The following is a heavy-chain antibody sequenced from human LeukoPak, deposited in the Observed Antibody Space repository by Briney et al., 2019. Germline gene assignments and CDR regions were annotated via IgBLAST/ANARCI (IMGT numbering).Heavy chain of an antibody. D-gene: IGHD1-26*01. Sequence: GESLKISCKGSGYSFTSYWIGWVRQMPGKGLEWMGIISLGDSDTRYSPSFQGQVTISADKSISTAYLQWTSLKASDTAIYYCATSLLFEGYWFDPWGQGTLVTVSS. V-gene: IGHV5-51*01. CDR3: ATSLLFEGYWFDP. CDR2: ISLGDSDT. J-gene: IGHJ5*02. CDR1: GYSFTSYW.